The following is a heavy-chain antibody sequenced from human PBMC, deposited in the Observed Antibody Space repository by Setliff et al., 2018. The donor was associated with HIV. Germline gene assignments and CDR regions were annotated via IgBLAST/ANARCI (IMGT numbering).Heavy chain of an antibody. J-gene: IGHJ6*03. CDR2: ISSSSSYI. CDR3: ARSYYYYYMDV. Sequence: GGSLRLSCAASGFTFHAYTINWVRQAPGKGLEWVSYISSSSSYIYYADSVKGRFTISRDNAKNSLYLQMNSLRAEDTAVYYCARSYYYYYMDVWGKGTTVTVSS. V-gene: IGHV3-21*05. CDR1: GFTFHAYT.